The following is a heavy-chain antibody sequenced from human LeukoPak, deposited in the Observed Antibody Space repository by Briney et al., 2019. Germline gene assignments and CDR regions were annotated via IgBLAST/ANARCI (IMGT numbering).Heavy chain of an antibody. CDR1: GVSISSSNW. D-gene: IGHD3-22*01. CDR3: ASYYYDSSGYRLYRFDY. Sequence: SGTLSLTCAVSGVSISSSNWWSWVRQPPGQGLEWIGEIYHSGSTYYNPSLQSPVTISVDTSKNQFSLELGSVTASDTAVYYCASYYYDSSGYRLYRFDYWGQGTLVTVSS. J-gene: IGHJ4*02. V-gene: IGHV4-4*02. CDR2: IYHSGST.